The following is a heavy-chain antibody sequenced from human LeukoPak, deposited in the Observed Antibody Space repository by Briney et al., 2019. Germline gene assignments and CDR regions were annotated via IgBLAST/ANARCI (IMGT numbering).Heavy chain of an antibody. CDR1: GFTFSSYA. CDR2: ISGSGGST. Sequence: GGSLRLSCAASGFTFSSYAMSWVRQAPGKGLEWVSAISGSGGSTYYADSVKGRFTISRDNSKNTLYLQMNSLRAEDTAVYYCARVGSSSTDAFDIWGQGTMVTVFS. J-gene: IGHJ3*02. CDR3: ARVGSSSTDAFDI. D-gene: IGHD6-6*01. V-gene: IGHV3-23*01.